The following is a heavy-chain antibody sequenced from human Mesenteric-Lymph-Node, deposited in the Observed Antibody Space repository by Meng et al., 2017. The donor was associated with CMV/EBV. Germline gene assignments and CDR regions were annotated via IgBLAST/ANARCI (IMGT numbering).Heavy chain of an antibody. CDR2: IYYSGTT. CDR3: ARDTMGASRPYFFDY. J-gene: IGHJ4*02. D-gene: IGHD1-26*01. CDR1: GDSISSGSDF. V-gene: IGHV4-61*01. Sequence: SGDSISSGSDFWTWIRQPPGKGLEWIGYIYYSGTTNYNPSLKSRVTISVDTSNNQFSLKLASVTAADTALYFCARDTMGASRPYFFDYWGQGILVTVSS.